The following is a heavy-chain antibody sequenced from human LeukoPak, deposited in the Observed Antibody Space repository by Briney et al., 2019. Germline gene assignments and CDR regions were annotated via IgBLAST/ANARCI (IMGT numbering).Heavy chain of an antibody. CDR3: ARDPPHYYGMGV. Sequence: SVKVSCKASGGTFSSYAISWVRQAPGQGLEWMGRIIPILGIANYAQKFQGRVTITADKSTSTAYMELSSLRSEDTAVYYCARDPPHYYGMGVWGQGTTVTVSS. CDR2: IIPILGIA. J-gene: IGHJ6*02. V-gene: IGHV1-69*04. CDR1: GGTFSSYA.